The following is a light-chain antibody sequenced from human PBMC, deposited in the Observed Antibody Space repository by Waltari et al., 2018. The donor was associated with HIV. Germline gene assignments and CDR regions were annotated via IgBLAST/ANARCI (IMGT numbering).Light chain of an antibody. J-gene: IGLJ1*01. CDR3: SSYTSSSTFLV. V-gene: IGLV2-14*01. Sequence: QSALTQPASVSGSPGQSITISCTGTSSDVASYTYVSWYQLHPGKAPKLMIYEVSNRPSGVSNRFSGSKSGNTASLTISGLQAEDEADYYCSSYTSSSTFLVFGTGTKVTVL. CDR2: EVS. CDR1: SSDVASYTY.